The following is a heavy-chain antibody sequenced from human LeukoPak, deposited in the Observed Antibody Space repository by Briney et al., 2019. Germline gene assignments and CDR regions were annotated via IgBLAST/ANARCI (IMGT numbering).Heavy chain of an antibody. CDR3: ARPNYDILTGYGRNFYYYGLDV. V-gene: IGHV3-33*01. Sequence: GRSLRLSCAASGXTFSTYGVHWVRQAPGKGLEWVAIIWSDGSNRYYADSVKGRFTISRDNSKNTLYLLMNSLRAEDTAVYYCARPNYDILTGYGRNFYYYGLDVWGHGTTVTVSS. CDR2: IWSDGSNR. D-gene: IGHD3-9*01. J-gene: IGHJ6*02. CDR1: GXTFSTYG.